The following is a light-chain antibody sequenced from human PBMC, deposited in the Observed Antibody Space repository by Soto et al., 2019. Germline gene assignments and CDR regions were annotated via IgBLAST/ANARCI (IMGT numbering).Light chain of an antibody. CDR1: SSDVGGYNY. CDR3: SSYPSASTLLYL. V-gene: IGLV2-14*01. Sequence: QSALTQPASVSGSPGQSITISCTGTSSDVGGYNYVSWYQQHPGIAPKLLIYGVTNRPSGVSTRFSGSKSGNTASLTISGLQAEDAADYHCSSYPSASTLLYLFGTGTKVTVL. CDR2: GVT. J-gene: IGLJ1*01.